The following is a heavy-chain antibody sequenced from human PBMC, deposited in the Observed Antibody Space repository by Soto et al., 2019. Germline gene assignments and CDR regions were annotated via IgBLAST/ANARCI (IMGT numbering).Heavy chain of an antibody. J-gene: IGHJ4*02. CDR2: ISYDGSNK. D-gene: IGHD3-10*01. Sequence: GGSLRLSCAASGFTFSSYAMHWVRQAPGKGLEWVAVISYDGSNKYYADSVKGRFTISRDNSKNTLYLQMNSLRAEDTAVYYCAREVGYYGSGSYYNSPGYFDYWGQGTLVTSPQ. CDR1: GFTFSSYA. V-gene: IGHV3-30-3*01. CDR3: AREVGYYGSGSYYNSPGYFDY.